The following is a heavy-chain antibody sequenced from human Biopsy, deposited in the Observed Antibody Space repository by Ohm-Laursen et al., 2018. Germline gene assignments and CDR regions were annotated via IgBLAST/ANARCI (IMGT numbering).Heavy chain of an antibody. J-gene: IGHJ4*02. CDR2: ISGNSDII. V-gene: IGHV3-23*01. CDR3: ALAAAQTVTHFDY. CDR1: GFIFSTYT. D-gene: IGHD4-17*01. Sequence: SLRLSCAASGFIFSTYTMNWVRQAPGKGLEWVSTISGNSDIIYDTGSVKGRFTISRDNSKNTLYLQMNSLRADDTAVYYCALAAAQTVTHFDYWGQGTLVTVSS.